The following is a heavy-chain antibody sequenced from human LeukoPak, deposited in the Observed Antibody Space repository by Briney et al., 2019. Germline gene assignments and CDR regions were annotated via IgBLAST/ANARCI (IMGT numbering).Heavy chain of an antibody. CDR1: VFTLRTNY. CDR3: ARDVQLGYFDY. V-gene: IGHV3-66*02. J-gene: IGHJ4*02. D-gene: IGHD6-6*01. CDR2: SYSGNST. Sequence: GGSLRPSCAASVFTLRTNYLSCVRQARGKGLVWISVSYSGNSTYYADSVKRRVIISSDNSKNTLYLQMNRMRAEDTAVYYCARDVQLGYFDYWGQGTLVTVSS.